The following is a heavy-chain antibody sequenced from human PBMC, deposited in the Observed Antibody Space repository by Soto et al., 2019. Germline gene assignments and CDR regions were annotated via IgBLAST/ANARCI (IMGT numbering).Heavy chain of an antibody. V-gene: IGHV3-13*01. D-gene: IGHD1-26*01. Sequence: GSLRLSCAASGFTFSSYDMHWVRQATGKGLEWVSAIGTAGDTYYPGSVKGRFTISRENAKNSLYLQMNSLRAGDTAVYYCARAGRREYYYYMDVWGKGTTVTVSS. CDR3: ARAGRREYYYYMDV. CDR2: IGTAGDT. CDR1: GFTFSSYD. J-gene: IGHJ6*03.